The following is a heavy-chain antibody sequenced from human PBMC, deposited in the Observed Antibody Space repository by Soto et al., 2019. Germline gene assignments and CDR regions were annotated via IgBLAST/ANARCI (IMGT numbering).Heavy chain of an antibody. CDR1: GGSISSSNW. V-gene: IGHV4-4*02. Sequence: SETLSLTCAVSGGSISSSNWWSWVRQPPGKGLEWIGEIYHSGSTNYNPSLKSRVTISVDKSKNQFSLKLSSVTAADTAVYYCATHNLGYCSGGSCYSWDYWGQGTLVTVSS. J-gene: IGHJ4*02. CDR3: ATHNLGYCSGGSCYSWDY. D-gene: IGHD2-15*01. CDR2: IYHSGST.